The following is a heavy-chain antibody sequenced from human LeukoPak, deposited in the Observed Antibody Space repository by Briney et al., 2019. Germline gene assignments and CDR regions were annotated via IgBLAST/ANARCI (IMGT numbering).Heavy chain of an antibody. CDR1: GFTFSSYW. CDR2: IKQDGSEK. J-gene: IGHJ5*02. D-gene: IGHD3-3*01. Sequence: GGSLRLSCAASGFTFSSYWMSWVRPAPGKGLEWVANIKQDGSEKYYVDSVKGRFTISRDNAKNSLYLQMNSLRAEDTAVYYRARAMYYDFWSGYYPGLGPWGQGTLVTVSS. V-gene: IGHV3-7*04. CDR3: ARAMYYDFWSGYYPGLGP.